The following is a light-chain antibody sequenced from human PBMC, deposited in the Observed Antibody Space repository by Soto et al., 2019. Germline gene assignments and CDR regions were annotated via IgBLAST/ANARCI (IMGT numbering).Light chain of an antibody. J-gene: IGKJ2*01. CDR3: QQYARPPFA. V-gene: IGKV3-20*01. CDR2: DAS. CDR1: QRISNSY. Sequence: IVLPQSPGTLSLSPGERATLSCRASQRISNSYLAWYQQKPGQAPRLRLYDASSRATGIPDRVSGSGSGTDFTLTISRREPEDFAVYYCQQYARPPFAFGQGTKVEIK.